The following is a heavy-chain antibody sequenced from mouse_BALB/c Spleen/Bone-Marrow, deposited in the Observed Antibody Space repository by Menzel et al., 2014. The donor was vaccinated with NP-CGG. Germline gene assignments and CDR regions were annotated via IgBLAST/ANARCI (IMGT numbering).Heavy chain of an antibody. CDR2: ISGGGSYT. D-gene: IGHD2-4*01. Sequence: EVKLVESGGGLVKSGGSLKLSCAASGFTFSNYGMSWVRQTPEKRLEWVATISGGGSYTSYSDSVKGRFTISRDNAKNNLYLQLSSLRSEDTALYYCARHAYYDQTEVSFVYWGQGTLVTVSA. J-gene: IGHJ3*01. CDR3: ARHAYYDQTEVSFVY. V-gene: IGHV5-9-2*01. CDR1: GFTFSNYG.